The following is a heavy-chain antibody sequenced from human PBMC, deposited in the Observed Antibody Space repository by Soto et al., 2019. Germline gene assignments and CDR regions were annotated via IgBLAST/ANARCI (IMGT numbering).Heavy chain of an antibody. CDR1: DGSISYYY. V-gene: IGHV4-59*08. J-gene: IGHJ4*02. D-gene: IGHD3-9*01. CDR2: INYSGST. Sequence: SETLSLTCTVSDGSISYYYWSWIRQPPGKGLEWIGYINYSGSTNYNPSLKSRVSISIATSKNHFSLKLSSVSAADTAVYYCARQDDILTGVDYWGQGTLVTVSS. CDR3: ARQDDILTGVDY.